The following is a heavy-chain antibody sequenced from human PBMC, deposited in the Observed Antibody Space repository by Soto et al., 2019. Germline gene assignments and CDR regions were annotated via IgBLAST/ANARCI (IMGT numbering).Heavy chain of an antibody. J-gene: IGHJ4*02. Sequence: PGESLQISCKGSGYSFAGYWITCVRQRPGKGLEWLGRIDPSDSATNYSPSFRGHVTISGDRSISTVYLQWSSLQASDTAVYYCARQMSNSDTGHYVYYFEFWGKGTLVTVSS. CDR3: ARQMSNSDTGHYVYYFEF. V-gene: IGHV5-10-1*01. CDR2: IDPSDSAT. D-gene: IGHD3-9*01. CDR1: GYSFAGYW.